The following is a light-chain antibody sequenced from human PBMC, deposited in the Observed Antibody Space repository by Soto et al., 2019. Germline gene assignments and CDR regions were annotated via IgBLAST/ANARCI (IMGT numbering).Light chain of an antibody. CDR3: ATWDDRLDGWV. CDR2: SND. Sequence: QSVLTQPPSASGTPGQRVTISCSGSSSNIGSNTVNWYQQFPGTAPKLLILSNDQRPSGVPDRFSGSKSGTSASLAISGLQSEDEADYYCATWDDRLDGWVFGGGTKVTVL. CDR1: SSNIGSNT. J-gene: IGLJ3*02. V-gene: IGLV1-44*01.